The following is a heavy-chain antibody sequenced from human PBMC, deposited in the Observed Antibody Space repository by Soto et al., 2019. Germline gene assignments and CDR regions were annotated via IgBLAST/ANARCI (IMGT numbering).Heavy chain of an antibody. CDR1: GDSISRFY. J-gene: IGHJ4*02. Sequence: QVQLQESGPGLVKPSETLSLTCTVSGDSISRFYWSWIRQPPGKGLEWLGYISYSGSTNYSPALRSRVTIYADTSKNQFSRKLNAVTAADTAVYYCARDDSTAGLDFWGQGALVTVSS. V-gene: IGHV4-59*01. CDR3: ARDDSTAGLDF. D-gene: IGHD3-22*01. CDR2: ISYSGST.